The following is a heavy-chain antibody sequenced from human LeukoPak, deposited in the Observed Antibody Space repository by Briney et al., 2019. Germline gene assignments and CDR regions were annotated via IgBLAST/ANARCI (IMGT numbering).Heavy chain of an antibody. V-gene: IGHV1-46*01. D-gene: IGHD2-21*02. J-gene: IGHJ3*02. CDR3: ARGRVTATDGFDI. CDR1: GYTFTSYF. CDR2: INPTGGST. Sequence: ASVKVSCKASGYTFTSYFIHWVRQAPGEGLEWMGIINPTGGSTRYAQKFQGRVTVTRDTSTSTVYMELSSLRSEDTAVYYCARGRVTATDGFDIWGQGTTVIVSS.